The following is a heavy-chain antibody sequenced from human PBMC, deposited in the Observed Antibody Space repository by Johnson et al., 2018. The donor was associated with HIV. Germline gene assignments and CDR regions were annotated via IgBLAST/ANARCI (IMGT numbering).Heavy chain of an antibody. CDR3: ARDLAYNSRWTGAFDI. D-gene: IGHD6-13*01. CDR2: IGYDGSDK. Sequence: QVQLVEFGGGLVQPGRSLRLSCAASGFTFDDYAMHWVRQAPGKGLEWVAVIGYDGSDKYYADSVKGRVTISRDNPKNTVYLQMNNLRAEDTAVYYCARDLAYNSRWTGAFDIWGRGTMVTVSS. CDR1: GFTFDDYA. V-gene: IGHV3-30*04. J-gene: IGHJ3*02.